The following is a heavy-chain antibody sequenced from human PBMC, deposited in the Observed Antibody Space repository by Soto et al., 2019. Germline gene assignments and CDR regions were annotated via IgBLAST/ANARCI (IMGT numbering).Heavy chain of an antibody. J-gene: IGHJ3*02. CDR1: GFTFRDYY. V-gene: IGHV3-11*01. Sequence: LRLSCAASGFTFRDYYMTWIRQAPGKGLEWVSYISSSGTGIYYPDSMKGRFTITRDNAKKSLYLQMSSLRAEDTGVYYCARAYSDAFDIWGHGTMVT. CDR3: ARAYSDAFDI. D-gene: IGHD2-15*01. CDR2: ISSSGTGI.